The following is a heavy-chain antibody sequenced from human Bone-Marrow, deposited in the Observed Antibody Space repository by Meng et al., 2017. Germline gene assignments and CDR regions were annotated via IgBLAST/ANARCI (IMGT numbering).Heavy chain of an antibody. J-gene: IGHJ4*02. D-gene: IGHD6-19*01. CDR2: ISWNSGSI. CDR1: GFTFDDYG. V-gene: IGHV3-9*01. Sequence: SLKISCAASGFTFDDYGMSWVRQAPGKGLEWVSGISWNSGSIGYADSVKGRFTISRDNAKNSLYLQMNSLRAEDTALYYCAKDSEADGSSGWYYFDYWGQGTLVTVSS. CDR3: AKDSEADGSSGWYYFDY.